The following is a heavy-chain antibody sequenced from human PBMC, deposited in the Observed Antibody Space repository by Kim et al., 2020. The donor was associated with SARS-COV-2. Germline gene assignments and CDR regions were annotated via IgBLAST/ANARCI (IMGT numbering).Heavy chain of an antibody. J-gene: IGHJ4*02. CDR1: GFTFSNYG. Sequence: GGSLRLSCAASGFTFSNYGMHWVRQAPGKGLEWVAVIWYDGNKKYYTDSVKGRFTISRDNSKNTLYLQMNSLRAEDTAVYYCASHLYCSGGSCYSWGQGTLVTVSS. CDR3: ASHLYCSGGSCYS. V-gene: IGHV3-33*01. CDR2: IWYDGNKK. D-gene: IGHD2-15*01.